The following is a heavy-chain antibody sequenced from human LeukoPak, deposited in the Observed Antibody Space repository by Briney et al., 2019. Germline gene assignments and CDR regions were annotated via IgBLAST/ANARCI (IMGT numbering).Heavy chain of an antibody. CDR1: GGSLSDYY. CDR2: IYYSGRT. CDR3: ARTCPSTYCDDDSPPRNAFDI. D-gene: IGHD2-21*02. V-gene: IGHV4-59*01. J-gene: IGHJ3*02. Sequence: PSETLSLTCTVSGGSLSDYYMSWIRQPPGKGLEYIAYIYYSGRTNYNPSLHSRVTISVDTSKNQLSLKVTSVTAADTAVYYCARTCPSTYCDDDSPPRNAFDIWGQGTMVTVSS.